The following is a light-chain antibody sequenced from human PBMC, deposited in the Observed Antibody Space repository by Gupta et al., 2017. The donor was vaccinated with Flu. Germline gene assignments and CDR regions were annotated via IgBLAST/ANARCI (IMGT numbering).Light chain of an antibody. J-gene: IGLJ2*01. CDR3: NSRDSSGNHVV. CDR2: GKT. Sequence: SSERTQAPAVSVALGQTVSITCQGDSLRSYYASWYQQKPGQAPVLVIYGKTNRTSGIPDRFSGSSSGNTASLTVTGAQAEDEADYYCNSRDSSGNHVVFGGGTKLTVL. V-gene: IGLV3-19*01. CDR1: SLRSYY.